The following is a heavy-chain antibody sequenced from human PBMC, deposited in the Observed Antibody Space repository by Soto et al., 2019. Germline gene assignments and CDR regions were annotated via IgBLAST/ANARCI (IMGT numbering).Heavy chain of an antibody. CDR2: IIPIFGTA. CDR1: GGTFSSYA. CDR3: ARALCSGGSCSWVYYYYGMDV. Sequence: QVQLVQSGAEVKKPGSSVKVSCKASGGTFSSYAISWVRQAPGQGLEWMGGIIPIFGTANYAQKFQGRVTITADESTSTAYMELSSLRSEDTAVYYCARALCSGGSCSWVYYYYGMDVWGQGTTFTVSS. D-gene: IGHD2-15*01. J-gene: IGHJ6*02. V-gene: IGHV1-69*12.